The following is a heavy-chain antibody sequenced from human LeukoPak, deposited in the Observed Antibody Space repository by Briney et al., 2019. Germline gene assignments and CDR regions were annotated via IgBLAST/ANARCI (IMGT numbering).Heavy chain of an antibody. V-gene: IGHV1-46*01. CDR2: IDPNDVGT. J-gene: IGHJ4*02. Sequence: ASVKVSCKTSGYSFTSYYMHWVRQAPGQGLEWMGIIDPNDVGTRYAQRFQGRLSLTRDTSTTTVYMELSSLSSEDTAVYYCARDAHYYDSSGYPDYWGQGTLVTVSS. CDR1: GYSFTSYY. D-gene: IGHD3-22*01. CDR3: ARDAHYYDSSGYPDY.